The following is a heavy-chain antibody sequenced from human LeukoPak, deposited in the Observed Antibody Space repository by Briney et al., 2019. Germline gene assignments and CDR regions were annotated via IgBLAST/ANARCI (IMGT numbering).Heavy chain of an antibody. V-gene: IGHV4-34*12. J-gene: IGHJ3*02. Sequence: SETLSLTCAVYGGSFSGYYWSWIRQPPGKGLEWIGNIFYSGSTYYSPSLKSRVTISLDTSRNQFSLKLNSVTAADTAVYYCAKSNGYGLIDIWGQGTMVTVSS. D-gene: IGHD3-10*01. CDR3: AKSNGYGLIDI. CDR2: IFYSGST. CDR1: GGSFSGYY.